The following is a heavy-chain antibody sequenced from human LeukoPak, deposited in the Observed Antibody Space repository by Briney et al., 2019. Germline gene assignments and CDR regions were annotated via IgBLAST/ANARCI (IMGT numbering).Heavy chain of an antibody. D-gene: IGHD2-2*01. Sequence: ASVKVSCKASGYTFTSYDINWVRQAPGQGLEWMGWINPNSGRTSYAQRFQDRVTMTRDGSISTAYMDLSRLRSDDTALYYCARSTLRTAFDIWGQGTMVTVSS. CDR1: GYTFTSYD. CDR3: ARSTLRTAFDI. V-gene: IGHV1-2*02. J-gene: IGHJ3*02. CDR2: INPNSGRT.